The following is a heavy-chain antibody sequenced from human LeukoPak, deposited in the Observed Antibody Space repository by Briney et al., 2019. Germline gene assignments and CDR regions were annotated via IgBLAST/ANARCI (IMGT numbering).Heavy chain of an antibody. J-gene: IGHJ4*02. V-gene: IGHV4-31*03. CDR2: IYYSGST. Sequence: SQTLSLTCTVSGGSISSGGYYWSWIRQHPGKGLEWFGYIYYSGSTYYNPSLKSRVTISVDTSKNQFSLKLSSVTAADTAVYYCARDGYGGSSHFDYWGQGTLVTVSS. CDR3: ARDGYGGSSHFDY. CDR1: GGSISSGGYY. D-gene: IGHD1-26*01.